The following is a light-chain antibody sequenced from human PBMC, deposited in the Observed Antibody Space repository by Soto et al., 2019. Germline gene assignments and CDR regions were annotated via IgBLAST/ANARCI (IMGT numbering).Light chain of an antibody. CDR3: QHYGSSLSIT. J-gene: IGKJ5*01. CDR1: QTISSNY. CDR2: GAS. V-gene: IGKV3-20*01. Sequence: EIVLTQSPGTLSLSPGERATLSCRASQTISSNYLAWYQQKPGQAPRLLIYGASSRATGIPDRFSGSGSGTAFTLTISRLEPEDFAVYYCQHYGSSLSITFGQGTRLDIK.